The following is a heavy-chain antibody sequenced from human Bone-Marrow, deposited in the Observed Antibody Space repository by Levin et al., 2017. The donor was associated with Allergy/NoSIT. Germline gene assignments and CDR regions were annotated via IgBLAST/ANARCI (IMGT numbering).Heavy chain of an antibody. CDR2: MNHSGNT. Sequence: SETLSLTCAVYGGSFSGYFWSWIRQPPGKGLEWIGEMNHSGNTNYNSSLKSRVTMSVDTSKNQFSLKVNSVTAADTAMYYCARGPAAFDIWGQGTMVTVSS. J-gene: IGHJ3*02. V-gene: IGHV4-34*01. CDR1: GGSFSGYF. CDR3: ARGPAAFDI.